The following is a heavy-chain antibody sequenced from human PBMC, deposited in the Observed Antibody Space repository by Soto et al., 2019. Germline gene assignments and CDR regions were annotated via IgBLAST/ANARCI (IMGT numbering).Heavy chain of an antibody. Sequence: EVQLLESGGGLVQPGGSLRLSCAASGFTFSSYAMSWVRQAPGKGLEWVAAISGSGGSKYYAASVKGRFTISRDNSKNTLYLQMNSLRAEDTAVYYCAKDLLVVPAAIVDYWGQGTLVTVSS. D-gene: IGHD2-2*01. J-gene: IGHJ4*02. V-gene: IGHV3-23*01. CDR3: AKDLLVVPAAIVDY. CDR2: ISGSGGSK. CDR1: GFTFSSYA.